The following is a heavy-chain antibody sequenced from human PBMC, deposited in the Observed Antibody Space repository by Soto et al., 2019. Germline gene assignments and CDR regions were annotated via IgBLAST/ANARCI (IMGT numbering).Heavy chain of an antibody. CDR2: ISTGGTTL. D-gene: IGHD1-20*01. Sequence: GGSLRLSCAASGFTFSDYFTTWVRQAPGKGLEWVSYISTGGTTLYYADSVKGRFTISRDDAENSLYLQMNSLRAEDTAIYYCARGDNWNDWGGFHYWGQGTLVTVSS. V-gene: IGHV3-11*01. CDR3: ARGDNWNDWGGFHY. CDR1: GFTFSDYF. J-gene: IGHJ4*02.